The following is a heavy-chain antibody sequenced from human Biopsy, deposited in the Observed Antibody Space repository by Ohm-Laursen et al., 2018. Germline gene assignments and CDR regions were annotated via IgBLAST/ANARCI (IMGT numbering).Heavy chain of an antibody. Sequence: RSLRLSCAASGSNFDDFAMHWVRQTPGKGLEWVSGISWNSGRIAYADSVKGRFTISRDNAKNSLYLQMNSLRAEDTALYNCAKGQAPDGYNYAFNIWGQGTMLTVSS. J-gene: IGHJ3*02. CDR2: ISWNSGRI. CDR1: GSNFDDFA. CDR3: AKGQAPDGYNYAFNI. V-gene: IGHV3-9*01. D-gene: IGHD5-24*01.